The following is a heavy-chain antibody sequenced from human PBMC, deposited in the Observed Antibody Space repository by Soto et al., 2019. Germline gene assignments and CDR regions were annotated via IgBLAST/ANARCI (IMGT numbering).Heavy chain of an antibody. V-gene: IGHV1-3*01. J-gene: IGHJ6*03. Sequence: ASVKVSCKASGYTFTSYAMHWVRQAPGQRLEWMGWINAGNGNTKYSQKFQGRVTITRDTSASTAYMELSSLRSEDTAVYYCARGYCSSTSCYSFGYYYYYMDVWGKGTTVTVSS. D-gene: IGHD2-2*01. CDR3: ARGYCSSTSCYSFGYYYYYMDV. CDR1: GYTFTSYA. CDR2: INAGNGNT.